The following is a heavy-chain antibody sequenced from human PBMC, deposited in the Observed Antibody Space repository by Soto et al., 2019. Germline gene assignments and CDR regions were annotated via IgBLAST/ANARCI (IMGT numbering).Heavy chain of an antibody. CDR3: ARDPVWQQNGMDV. D-gene: IGHD2-21*01. J-gene: IGHJ6*02. CDR1: GDSVSSNSAA. Sequence: SKTLSLTCAISGDSVSSNSAAWNWIRQSPSRGLEWLGRTYYRSKWYNDYAVSVKSRITINPDTSKNQFSLQLNSVTPEDTAVYYCARDPVWQQNGMDVWGQGTKGTVSS. CDR2: TYYRSKWYN. V-gene: IGHV6-1*01.